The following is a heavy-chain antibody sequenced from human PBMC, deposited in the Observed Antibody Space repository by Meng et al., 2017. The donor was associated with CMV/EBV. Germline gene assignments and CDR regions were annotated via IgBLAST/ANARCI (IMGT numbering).Heavy chain of an antibody. Sequence: GSLRLSCAVYGGSFSGYYWSWIRQPPGKGLEWIGEINHSGSTNYNPSLKSRVTISVDTSKNQFSLKLSSVTAADTAVYYCARDVRYAAAGLRTFDYWGQGTLVTVSS. CDR1: GGSFSGYY. D-gene: IGHD6-13*01. V-gene: IGHV4-34*01. CDR2: INHSGST. J-gene: IGHJ4*02. CDR3: ARDVRYAAAGLRTFDY.